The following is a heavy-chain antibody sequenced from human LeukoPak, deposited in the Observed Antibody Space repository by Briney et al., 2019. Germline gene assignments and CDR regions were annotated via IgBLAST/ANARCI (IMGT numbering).Heavy chain of an antibody. D-gene: IGHD2-15*01. CDR2: ISGSGAST. Sequence: RPGGSLRLSCAASGFMFSSYAMSWVRQAPGKGLEWVSAISGSGASTYYSDSVRGRFTISRDNSRNTLYLQMNSLRAEDTAVYYCAKGSWDIVVVVAPLVFDYWGQGTLVTVSS. V-gene: IGHV3-23*01. CDR1: GFMFSSYA. J-gene: IGHJ4*02. CDR3: AKGSWDIVVVVAPLVFDY.